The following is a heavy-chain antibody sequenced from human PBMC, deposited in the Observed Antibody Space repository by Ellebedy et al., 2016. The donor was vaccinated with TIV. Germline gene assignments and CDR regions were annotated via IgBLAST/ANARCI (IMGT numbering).Heavy chain of an antibody. V-gene: IGHV3-48*01. D-gene: IGHD3-10*01. CDR1: GFTFSSYS. CDR2: ISSSSSTI. CDR3: ARGDDSSGDY. Sequence: GESLKISCAASGFTFSSYSMNWVRQAPGKGLEWVSYISSSSSTIYYADSVKGRFTISRDNAKNSLYLQMNSLSGEDTAVYYCARGDDSSGDYWGQGTLVTISS. J-gene: IGHJ4*02.